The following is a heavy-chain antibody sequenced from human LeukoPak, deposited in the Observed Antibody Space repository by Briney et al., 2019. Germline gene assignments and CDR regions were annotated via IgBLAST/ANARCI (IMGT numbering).Heavy chain of an antibody. D-gene: IGHD3-10*01. CDR3: ATLGTMVRRYFDY. J-gene: IGHJ4*02. V-gene: IGHV1-24*01. CDR1: GYTLTELS. CDR2: FDPEDGET. Sequence: EASVKVSCKVSGYTLTELSMHWVRQAPGKGLEWMGGFDPEDGETIYAQKFQGRVTMTEDTSTDTAYMELSGLRSEDTAVYYCATLGTMVRRYFDYWGQGTLVTVSS.